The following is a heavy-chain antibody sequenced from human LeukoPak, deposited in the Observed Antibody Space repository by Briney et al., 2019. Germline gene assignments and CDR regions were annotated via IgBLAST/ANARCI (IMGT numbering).Heavy chain of an antibody. CDR3: AREGYGDYRYYYCGMDV. D-gene: IGHD4-17*01. V-gene: IGHV1-18*01. CDR2: ISAYNVKT. J-gene: IGHJ6*02. Sequence: SVNLSCNASGYTFTSYGISWWRQAPGQGLEGMGWISAYNVKTNYAQKLQGRVTMTTDTSTSTAYIELRSLRSDDTAVYYCAREGYGDYRYYYCGMDVWGQGTTVTVSS. CDR1: GYTFTSYG.